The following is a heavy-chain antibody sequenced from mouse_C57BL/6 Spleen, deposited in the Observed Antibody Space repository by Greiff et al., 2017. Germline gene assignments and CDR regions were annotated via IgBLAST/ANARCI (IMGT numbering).Heavy chain of an antibody. CDR1: GYAFTNYL. V-gene: IGHV1-54*01. CDR3: ARGRLRRGAMDY. J-gene: IGHJ4*01. Sequence: QVQPQQSGAELVRPGTSVKVSCKASGYAFTNYLIEWVKQRPGQGLEWIGVINPGSGGTNYNEKFKGKATLTADKSSSTAYMQLSSLTSEDSAVYFCARGRLRRGAMDYGGQGTSVTVSS. CDR2: INPGSGGT. D-gene: IGHD2-2*01.